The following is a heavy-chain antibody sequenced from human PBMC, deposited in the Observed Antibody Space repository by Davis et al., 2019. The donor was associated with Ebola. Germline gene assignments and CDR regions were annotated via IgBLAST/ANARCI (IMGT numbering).Heavy chain of an antibody. Sequence: KVSCKGSDNTFTNYWIGWVRQMPGKGLEWMGIIYTGDSDTRYSPSFRGQVTISADKSTRTAYLQWGRLKASDTAMYYCASLRRTITGMDDAFDIWGQGTMVTVSS. CDR2: IYTGDSDT. CDR3: ASLRRTITGMDDAFDI. J-gene: IGHJ3*02. CDR1: DNTFTNYW. D-gene: IGHD1-20*01. V-gene: IGHV5-51*01.